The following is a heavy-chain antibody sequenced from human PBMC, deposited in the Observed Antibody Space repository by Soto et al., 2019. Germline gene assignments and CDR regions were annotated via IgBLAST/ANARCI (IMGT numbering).Heavy chain of an antibody. V-gene: IGHV4-59*01. CDR2: IYYNGNT. D-gene: IGHD3-22*01. J-gene: IGHJ4*02. Sequence: SETLSLTCIVSSGSFSSYYWSWIRQPPGKRLEYIGYIYYNGNTNYNPSLKSRVTISVDTSKNQFSLKLSSVTAADTAVYFCARMVNYYDSSGYYYDFWGQGSLVTVSS. CDR3: ARMVNYYDSSGYYYDF. CDR1: SGSFSSYY.